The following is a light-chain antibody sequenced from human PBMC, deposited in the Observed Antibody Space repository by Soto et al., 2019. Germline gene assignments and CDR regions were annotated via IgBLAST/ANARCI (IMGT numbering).Light chain of an antibody. CDR1: KLGDKY. CDR2: QDS. CDR3: QACASSTVV. J-gene: IGLJ2*01. Sequence: SYELTQPPSVSVYPGQTASITCSGDKLGDKYACWYQQKPGQSPVLVIYQDSKRPSGIPERFSGSNSGNTATLTLSGTQAMDEADYYCQACASSTVVFGGGTKLTVL. V-gene: IGLV3-1*01.